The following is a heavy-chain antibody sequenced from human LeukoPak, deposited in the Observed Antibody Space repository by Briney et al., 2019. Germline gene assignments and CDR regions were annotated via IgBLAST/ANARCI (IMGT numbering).Heavy chain of an antibody. D-gene: IGHD3-22*01. V-gene: IGHV1-46*01. J-gene: IGHJ4*02. CDR1: GYTLTSYY. CDR2: INPSGGST. Sequence: ASVKVSCKASGYTLTSYYMHWVRQAPGQGLEWMGIINPSGGSTSYAQKFQGRVTMTRDTSTSTVYMELSSLRSEDTAVYYCARSEVYYYDSSGYYPKPYYFDYWGQGTLVTVSS. CDR3: ARSEVYYYDSSGYYPKPYYFDY.